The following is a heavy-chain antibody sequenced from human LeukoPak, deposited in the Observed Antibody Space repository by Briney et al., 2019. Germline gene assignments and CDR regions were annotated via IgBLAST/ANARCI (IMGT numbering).Heavy chain of an antibody. CDR3: ARFSQYSDSTYHDLDY. V-gene: IGHV4-4*02. CDR2: IYHSGST. CDR1: GGSISSSNW. D-gene: IGHD3-22*01. J-gene: IGHJ4*02. Sequence: SGTLSLTCAVSGGSISSSNWWSWVRQPPGKGLEWIGEIYHSGSTNYNPSLKSRVTISVDKSKNQFSLKLSSVTAADTAVYYCARFSQYSDSTYHDLDYWGQGTLVSVSS.